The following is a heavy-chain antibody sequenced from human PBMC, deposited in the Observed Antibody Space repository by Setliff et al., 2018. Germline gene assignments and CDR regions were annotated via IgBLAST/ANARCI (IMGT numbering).Heavy chain of an antibody. D-gene: IGHD3-10*01. J-gene: IGHJ4*02. CDR1: GGSISSYY. CDR3: ARGLELLPD. V-gene: IGHV4-59*01. Sequence: SQSLSLTCTLSGGSISSYYWSWIRQPPGKGLEWIGYIYDSGSTNYNPSLKSRVTISVDTSKTQFSLKLSSVTAADTAVYYCARGLELLPDWGKGTMVTVSS. CDR2: IYDSGST.